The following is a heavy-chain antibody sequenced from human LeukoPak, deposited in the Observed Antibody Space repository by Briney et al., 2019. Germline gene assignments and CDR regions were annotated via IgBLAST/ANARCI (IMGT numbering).Heavy chain of an antibody. V-gene: IGHV3-7*03. CDR3: ARRCSGGSCYPRAEYFQH. J-gene: IGHJ1*01. Sequence: GSLRLSCAASGFTFSSYWMSWVRQAPGKGLEWVANIKQDGSEKYYVDSVKGRFTISRDNAKNSLYLQMNSLRAEDTAVYYCARRCSGGSCYPRAEYFQHWGQGTLVTVSS. D-gene: IGHD2-15*01. CDR1: GFTFSSYW. CDR2: IKQDGSEK.